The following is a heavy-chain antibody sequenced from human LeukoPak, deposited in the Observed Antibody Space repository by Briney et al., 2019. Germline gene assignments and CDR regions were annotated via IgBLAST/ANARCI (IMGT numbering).Heavy chain of an antibody. CDR3: ARDGGYYYDSSGSDAFDI. CDR1: GFTVSSNY. V-gene: IGHV3-66*01. D-gene: IGHD3-22*01. J-gene: IGHJ3*02. CDR2: IYSGGST. Sequence: PGGSLRLSCAASGFTVSSNYMSWVRQAPGKGLEWVSVIYSGGSTYYADSVKGRFTISRDNSKNTLYLQMNSLRAEDTAVYYCARDGGYYYDSSGSDAFDIWGQGTMVTVSS.